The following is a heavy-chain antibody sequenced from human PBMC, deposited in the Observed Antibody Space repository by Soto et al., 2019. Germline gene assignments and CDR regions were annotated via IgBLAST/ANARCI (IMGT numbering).Heavy chain of an antibody. D-gene: IGHD3-22*01. V-gene: IGHV3-23*01. CDR2: ISGSGGST. CDR3: AKDPSTPRDYYDSSGSPRGPYYFDY. Sequence: EVQLLESGGGLVQPGGSLRLSCAASGFTFSSYAMSWVRQAPGKGLEWVSAISGSGGSTCYADSVKGRFTISRDNSKNTLYLQMNCLRAEYTAVYFCAKDPSTPRDYYDSSGSPRGPYYFDYWGQGTLVTVSP. J-gene: IGHJ4*02. CDR1: GFTFSSYA.